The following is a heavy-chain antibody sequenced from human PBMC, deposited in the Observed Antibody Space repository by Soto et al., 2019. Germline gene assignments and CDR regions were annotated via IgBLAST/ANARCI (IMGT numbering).Heavy chain of an antibody. J-gene: IGHJ4*02. CDR2: ISYDGSNK. V-gene: IGHV3-30-3*01. CDR3: ARVGRLHYFDY. Sequence: ESGGGVVQPGRSLRLSCAASGFTFSSYAMHWVRQAPGKGLEWVAVISYDGSNKYYVDSVKGRFTISRENSKNTLFLQMNSLRAEDTAVYYCARVGRLHYFDYWGQGTLVTVSS. CDR1: GFTFSSYA. D-gene: IGHD4-17*01.